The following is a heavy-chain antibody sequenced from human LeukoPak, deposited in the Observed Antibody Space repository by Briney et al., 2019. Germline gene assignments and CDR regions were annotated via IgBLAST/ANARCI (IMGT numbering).Heavy chain of an antibody. CDR3: ARHDNDDDFDY. V-gene: IGHV7-4-1*02. CDR1: GYTFIRYA. J-gene: IGHJ4*02. D-gene: IGHD3-16*01. Sequence: ASVKVSCKASGYTFIRYAINWLRQVPGQGFEWMGWINMYTANPAYAQGFTERFVFSLDTSVSTAYLEISNLKAEDTAVYYCARHDNDDDFDYWGQGTLVTVSS. CDR2: INMYTANP.